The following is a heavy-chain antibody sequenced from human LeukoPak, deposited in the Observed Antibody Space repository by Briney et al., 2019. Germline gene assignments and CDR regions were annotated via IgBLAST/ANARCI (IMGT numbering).Heavy chain of an antibody. D-gene: IGHD2-15*01. CDR3: ARALGYSFVY. V-gene: IGHV4-59*01. Sequence: SETLSLTCTVSGGSISGYYWSWIRQPPGKGLEWIGYIYYSGSTNYNPSLKSRVTISVDTSKNQFSLKLSSVTAADTAVYYCARALGYSFVYWGQGTLVTVSS. CDR1: GGSISGYY. CDR2: IYYSGST. J-gene: IGHJ4*02.